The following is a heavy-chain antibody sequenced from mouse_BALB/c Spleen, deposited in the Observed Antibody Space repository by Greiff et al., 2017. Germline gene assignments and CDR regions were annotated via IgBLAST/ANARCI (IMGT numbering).Heavy chain of an antibody. CDR2: ISYDGSN. J-gene: IGHJ4*01. Sequence: ESGPGLVKPSQSLSLTCSVTGYSITSGYYWNWIRQFPGNKLEWMGYISYDGSNNYNPSLKNRISITRDTSKNQFFLKLNSVTTEDTATYYCARDLGYAMDYWGQGTSVTVSS. CDR3: ARDLGYAMDY. V-gene: IGHV3-6*02. D-gene: IGHD3-1*01. CDR1: GYSITSGYY.